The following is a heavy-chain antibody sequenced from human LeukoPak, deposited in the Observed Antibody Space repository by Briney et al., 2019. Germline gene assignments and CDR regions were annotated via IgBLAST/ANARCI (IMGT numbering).Heavy chain of an antibody. J-gene: IGHJ4*02. Sequence: SETLSLTCTVSGGSISSYYWSWIRQPPGKGLEWIGYIYYSGSTNYNPSLKSRVTISVDTSKNQFSLKLSSVTAADTAVYYCARAMYYYDSSGLVYWGQGTLVTVSS. CDR3: ARAMYYYDSSGLVY. D-gene: IGHD3-22*01. CDR2: IYYSGST. CDR1: GGSISSYY. V-gene: IGHV4-59*08.